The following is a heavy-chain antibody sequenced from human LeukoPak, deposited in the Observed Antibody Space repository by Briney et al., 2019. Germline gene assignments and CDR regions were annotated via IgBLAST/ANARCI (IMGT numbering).Heavy chain of an antibody. CDR3: ARDPGDF. CDR1: GYTFTGYY. V-gene: IGHV1-2*02. Sequence: ASMKVSCKASGYTFTGYYVHWVRQAPGQSREWMGWINPNGGGTNYAQKFQDRVTMTRDTSIGTVYMELSRLRSDDTAVYYCARDPGDFWGQGTLVTVSS. CDR2: INPNGGGT. J-gene: IGHJ4*02. D-gene: IGHD3-10*01.